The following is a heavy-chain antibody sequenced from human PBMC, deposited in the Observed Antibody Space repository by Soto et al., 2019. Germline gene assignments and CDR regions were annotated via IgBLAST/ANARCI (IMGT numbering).Heavy chain of an antibody. CDR2: IIPLTGTA. D-gene: IGHD1-1*01. Sequence: QVRLVQSGPEVKRPGASVKISCKSSGDSFSRFAVSWVRQAPGQGLEWRGGIIPLTGTANYIQKFRGRVTMDADASSSTVDMGVSSLRSDDTAVYYCARLGLDLDFDHWGQGTLVTVSP. CDR1: GDSFSRFA. V-gene: IGHV1-69*01. J-gene: IGHJ4*02. CDR3: ARLGLDLDFDH.